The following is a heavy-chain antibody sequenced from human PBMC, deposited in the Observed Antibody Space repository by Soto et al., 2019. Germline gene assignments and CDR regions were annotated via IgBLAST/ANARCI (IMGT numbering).Heavy chain of an antibody. CDR1: GGSFSGYY. CDR2: INHSGST. J-gene: IGHJ2*01. D-gene: IGHD2-8*02. Sequence: QVQLQQWGAGLLKPSETLSLTCAVYGGSFSGYYWSWIRQPPGKGLEWIGEINHSGSTNYNPSLKSRVTISVDTSKNQFSLKLSSVTAADTAVYYCARGYHYWDWYFDLWGRGTLVTVSS. CDR3: ARGYHYWDWYFDL. V-gene: IGHV4-34*01.